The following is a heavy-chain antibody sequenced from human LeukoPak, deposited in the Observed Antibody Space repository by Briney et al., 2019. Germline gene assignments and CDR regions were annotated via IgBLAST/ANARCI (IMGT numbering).Heavy chain of an antibody. CDR3: ARTPHIAARHPYYFDY. Sequence: GESLKISCKGSGYSFTSYWIGWVRQMPGKGLEWMGIIYPGDSDTRYSPSFQGQVTISADRSISTAYLQWSSLKASDTAMYYCARTPHIAARHPYYFDYWGQGTLVTVSS. CDR1: GYSFTSYW. D-gene: IGHD6-13*01. V-gene: IGHV5-51*01. CDR2: IYPGDSDT. J-gene: IGHJ4*02.